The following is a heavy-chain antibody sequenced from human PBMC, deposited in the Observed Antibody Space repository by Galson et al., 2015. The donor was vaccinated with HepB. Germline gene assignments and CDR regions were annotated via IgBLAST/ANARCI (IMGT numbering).Heavy chain of an antibody. CDR3: ARGWFGDQLPFDY. D-gene: IGHD2-2*01. CDR2: MYYSGST. V-gene: IGHV4-31*03. Sequence: TLSLTCTVSGGSISSGGYYWSWIRQHPGKGLEWIGYMYYSGSTYYNPSLKSRVTILVDTSKNQFSLKLSSVTAADTAVYYCARGWFGDQLPFDYWGQGTLVTVSS. J-gene: IGHJ4*02. CDR1: GGSISSGGYY.